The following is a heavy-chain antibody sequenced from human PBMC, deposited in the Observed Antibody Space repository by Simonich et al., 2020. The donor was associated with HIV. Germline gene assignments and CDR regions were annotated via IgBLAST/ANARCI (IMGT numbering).Heavy chain of an antibody. D-gene: IGHD3-16*01. J-gene: IGHJ5*02. CDR2: IHPNPGGT. CDR1: GYTFTGYY. CDR3: ARAERFEGWFDP. Sequence: QVQLVQYGAEVKKPGASVKVSCKASGYTFTGYYMHWVRQAPGQGLEWMGWIHPNPGGTNYAQKFQGRVTMTRDTSINTAYMELSRLRSDDTAVYYCARAERFEGWFDPWGQGTLVTVSS. V-gene: IGHV1-2*02.